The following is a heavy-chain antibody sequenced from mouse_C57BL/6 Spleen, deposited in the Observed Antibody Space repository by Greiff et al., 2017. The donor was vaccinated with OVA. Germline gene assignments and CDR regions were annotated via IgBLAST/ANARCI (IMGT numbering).Heavy chain of an antibody. CDR1: GFTFSSYT. CDR2: ISGGGGNT. D-gene: IGHD2-2*01. V-gene: IGHV5-9*01. J-gene: IGHJ4*01. Sequence: EVKLMESGGGLVKPGGSLKLSCAASGFTFSSYTMSWVRQTPEKRLEWVATISGGGGNTYYPDSVKGRFTISRDNAKNTLYLQMSSLRSEDTALYYCARQGYGYDGDYYAMDYWGQGTSVTVSS. CDR3: ARQGYGYDGDYYAMDY.